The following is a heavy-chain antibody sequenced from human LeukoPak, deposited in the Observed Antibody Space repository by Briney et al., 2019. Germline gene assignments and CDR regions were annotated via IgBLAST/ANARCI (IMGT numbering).Heavy chain of an antibody. CDR1: GGSISSGSYY. D-gene: IGHD3-22*01. Sequence: SETLSLTCTVSGGSISSGSYYWSWVRQPAGKGLEWIGRIYTSGSTNYNPSPKSRVTISVDRSKNQFSLKLRSVTAADTAVYYCARVTGYMIEDYFDSWGQGTLATVSS. V-gene: IGHV4-61*02. CDR3: ARVTGYMIEDYFDS. CDR2: IYTSGST. J-gene: IGHJ4*02.